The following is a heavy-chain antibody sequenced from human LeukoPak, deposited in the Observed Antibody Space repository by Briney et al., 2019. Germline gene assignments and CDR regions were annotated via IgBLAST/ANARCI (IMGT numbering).Heavy chain of an antibody. CDR3: ARDFTCGGDCDRFDY. CDR1: GGSISSYY. Sequence: SETLSLTCTVSGGSISSYYWSWIRQPAGKGLEWIGRIYTSGSTNYNPSLKSRVTMSVDTSNVQFSLKLSSVSAADAAVYYCARDFTCGGDCDRFDYWGQGTLVTVSS. CDR2: IYTSGST. V-gene: IGHV4-4*07. D-gene: IGHD2-21*02. J-gene: IGHJ4*02.